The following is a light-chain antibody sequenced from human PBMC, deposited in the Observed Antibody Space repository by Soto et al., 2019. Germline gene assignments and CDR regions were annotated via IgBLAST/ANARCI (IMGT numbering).Light chain of an antibody. CDR1: QSVITY. V-gene: IGKV3-15*01. Sequence: DIVMTQSPLSLPVTPGEPASISCRASQSVITYLAWYQQKPGQAPRLLIYGASTRATGIPARFSGSGSGTEFTLTISSLQSEDFAVYYCQQYNKWPQTFGQGTKVDVK. CDR2: GAS. J-gene: IGKJ1*01. CDR3: QQYNKWPQT.